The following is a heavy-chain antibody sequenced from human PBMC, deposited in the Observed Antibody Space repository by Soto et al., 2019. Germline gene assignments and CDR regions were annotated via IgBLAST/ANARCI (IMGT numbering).Heavy chain of an antibody. CDR1: GYTFTSYA. CDR2: INAGNGNT. J-gene: IGHJ5*02. D-gene: IGHD3-10*01. CDR3: ATPFITMVRGVTQSVSDP. V-gene: IGHV1-3*01. Sequence: ASVKVSCKASGYTFTSYAMHWVRQAPGQRLEWMGWINAGNGNTKYSQKFQGRVTITRDTSASTAYMELSSLRSEDTAVYYCATPFITMVRGVTQSVSDPWGQGTLVTVSS.